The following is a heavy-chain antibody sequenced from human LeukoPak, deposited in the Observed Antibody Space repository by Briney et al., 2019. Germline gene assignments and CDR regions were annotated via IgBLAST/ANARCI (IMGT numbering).Heavy chain of an antibody. CDR2: INAGNGNT. J-gene: IGHJ4*02. V-gene: IGHV1-3*03. CDR1: GYTFTSYA. D-gene: IGHD3-3*01. CDR3: ARDRIYDFWSGSSGYYFDY. Sequence: ASVKVSCKASGYTFTSYAMHWVRQAPGQRLEWMGWINAGNGNTKYSQEFQGRVTITRDTSASTAYMELSSLRSEDMAVYYCARDRIYDFWSGSSGYYFDYWGQGTLVTVSS.